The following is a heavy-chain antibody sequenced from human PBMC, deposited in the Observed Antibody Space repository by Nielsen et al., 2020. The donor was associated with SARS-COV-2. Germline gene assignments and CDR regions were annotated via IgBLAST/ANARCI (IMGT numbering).Heavy chain of an antibody. CDR1: GFNFNNYA. CDR3: AKGSNWFDP. CDR2: ISGTGAKT. Sequence: GESLKISCAASGFNFNNYAMTWVRQAPGKGLEWVSSISGTGAKTHYADSVKGRFTISRDNSKNTLYLQMNSLRAEDTAVYYCAKGSNWFDPWGQGTLVTVSS. V-gene: IGHV3-23*01. J-gene: IGHJ5*02.